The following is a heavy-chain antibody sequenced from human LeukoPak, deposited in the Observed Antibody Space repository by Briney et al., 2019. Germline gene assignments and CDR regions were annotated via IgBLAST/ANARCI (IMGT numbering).Heavy chain of an antibody. CDR2: ISSSGTTI. V-gene: IGHV3-48*03. J-gene: IGHJ6*03. D-gene: IGHD6-19*01. CDR3: ARVPGAVYYDYMDV. Sequence: GGSLRLSCAASGFTFSSYEMNWVRQAPGKGLEWISYISSSGTTIYYADSVKGRFTISRDNANNSLYLQMNTLRAEDTAVYYRARVPGAVYYDYMDVWGKGTTVTVSS. CDR1: GFTFSSYE.